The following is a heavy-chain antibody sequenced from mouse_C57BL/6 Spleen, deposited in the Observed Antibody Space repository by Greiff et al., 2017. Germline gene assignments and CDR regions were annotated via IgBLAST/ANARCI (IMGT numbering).Heavy chain of an antibody. CDR1: GYTFTSYW. CDR2: IYPGSGST. CDR3: ARGGGYFDY. V-gene: IGHV1-55*01. J-gene: IGHJ2*01. Sequence: QVQLQQPGAELVKPGASVKMSCKASGYTFTSYWITWVKQRPGQGLEWIGDIYPGSGSTNYNEKFKSKATLTVDTSSSTAYMQLSSLTAEDAAVYYCARGGGYFDYWGQGTTLTVSS.